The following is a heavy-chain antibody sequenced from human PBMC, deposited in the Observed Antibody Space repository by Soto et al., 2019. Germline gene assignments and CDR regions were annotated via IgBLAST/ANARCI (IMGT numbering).Heavy chain of an antibody. CDR2: ISYDGSNK. D-gene: IGHD3-22*01. J-gene: IGHJ4*02. V-gene: IGHV3-30-3*01. Sequence: AGGSLRLSCAASGFTFSSYAMHWVRQAPGKGLEWVAVISYDGSNKYYADSVRGRFTISRDNSKNTLYLQMNSLRAEDTAVYYCARSYDSSGYYNLDHWGQGTLVTVSS. CDR3: ARSYDSSGYYNLDH. CDR1: GFTFSSYA.